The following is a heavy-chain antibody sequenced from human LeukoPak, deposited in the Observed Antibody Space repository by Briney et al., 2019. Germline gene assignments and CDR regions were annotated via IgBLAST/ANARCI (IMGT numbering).Heavy chain of an antibody. CDR2: ISGSGGST. CDR1: GFSFSTYA. J-gene: IGHJ4*02. CDR3: AKAVLETGYCSTSCPSDY. Sequence: GGSLRLSCAASGFSFSTYAMSWVRQAPGKGLEWVSVISGSGGSTYYADSVKGRFTISRDNSKNTLFVQMNSLRAEDTAVYYCAKAVLETGYCSTSCPSDYWGQGILVTVSS. D-gene: IGHD2-2*01. V-gene: IGHV3-23*01.